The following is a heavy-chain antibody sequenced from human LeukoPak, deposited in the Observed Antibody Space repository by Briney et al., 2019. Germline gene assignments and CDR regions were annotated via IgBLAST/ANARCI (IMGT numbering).Heavy chain of an antibody. V-gene: IGHV1-24*01. J-gene: IGHJ1*01. CDR3: ASRPPGIAAAGPWRFQH. Sequence: GASVKVSCKVSGYTLTELSMHWVRQAPGKEREWMGGFDPEDGETIYAQKFQGRVTMTEDTSTDTAYMELSSLRSEDTAVYYCASRPPGIAAAGPWRFQHWGQGTLVTVSS. D-gene: IGHD6-13*01. CDR2: FDPEDGET. CDR1: GYTLTELS.